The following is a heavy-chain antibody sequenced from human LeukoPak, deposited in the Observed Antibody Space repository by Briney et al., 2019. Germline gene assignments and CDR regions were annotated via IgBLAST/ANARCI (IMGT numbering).Heavy chain of an antibody. V-gene: IGHV3-74*01. Sequence: PGGSLGLSCAASGFTFSIYSMHWVRQAPGKGLVWVSRIKSDGSSTSYADSVKGRFTISRDNAKNTLYLQMDSLRVEDTAVYYCAKSDWFDPWGQGTLVTVSS. J-gene: IGHJ5*02. CDR1: GFTFSIYS. CDR2: IKSDGSST. CDR3: AKSDWFDP.